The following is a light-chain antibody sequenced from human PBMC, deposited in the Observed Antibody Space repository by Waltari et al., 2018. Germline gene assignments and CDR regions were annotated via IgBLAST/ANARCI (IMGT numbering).Light chain of an antibody. CDR2: DIN. Sequence: QSALTQPRSVSGSPGQSVTISCTGTSSDVGANNFVSWYQHHPDKAPKPIIYDINKRRYGVPDCFSGSKSGNTASLTISGLQAEDEADYCCCSCVGRNIYWVFGGGTKLTVL. V-gene: IGLV2-11*01. CDR1: SSDVGANNF. CDR3: CSCVGRNIYWV. J-gene: IGLJ3*02.